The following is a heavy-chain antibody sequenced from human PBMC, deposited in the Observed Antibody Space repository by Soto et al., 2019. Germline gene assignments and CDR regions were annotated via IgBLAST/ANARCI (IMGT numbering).Heavy chain of an antibody. V-gene: IGHV3-66*01. D-gene: IGHD2-15*01. Sequence: GGSLRLSCAASGFTVSSNYMSWVRQAPGKGLEWVSVIYSGGSTYYADSVKGRFTISRDNSKNTLYLQMNSLRAEDTAVYYCASRLYCSGGSCYSNYYYYYMDVWGKGTTVTVSS. CDR2: IYSGGST. CDR1: GFTVSSNY. J-gene: IGHJ6*03. CDR3: ASRLYCSGGSCYSNYYYYYMDV.